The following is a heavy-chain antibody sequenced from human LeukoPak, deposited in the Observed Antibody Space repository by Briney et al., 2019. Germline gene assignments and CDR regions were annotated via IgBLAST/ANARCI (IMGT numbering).Heavy chain of an antibody. CDR3: ARHNYVLRFDY. Sequence: KPSETLSLTCTVSGGSISSYYWSWIRQPPGKGLDWIGYIYYSGSTNYNPSLKSRVTISVDTSKNQFSLKLSSVTAADTAVYYCARHNYVLRFDYWGQGTLVTVSS. CDR1: GGSISSYY. CDR2: IYYSGST. D-gene: IGHD4-11*01. V-gene: IGHV4-59*01. J-gene: IGHJ4*02.